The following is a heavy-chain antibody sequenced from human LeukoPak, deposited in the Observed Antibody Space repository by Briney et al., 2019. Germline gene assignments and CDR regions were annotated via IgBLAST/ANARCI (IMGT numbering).Heavy chain of an antibody. V-gene: IGHV3-33*01. CDR3: ARDRGSSPFDI. J-gene: IGHJ3*02. CDR1: GFTFSSYG. CDR2: IWADGSNK. D-gene: IGHD6-13*01. Sequence: PGGSLRLSYAASGFTFSSYGMHWVRQAPGKGLEWVAVIWADGSNKNYADSVKGRFTISRDNSKNTLYLQMNSLRAEDTAVYYCARDRGSSPFDIWGQGTMVTVSS.